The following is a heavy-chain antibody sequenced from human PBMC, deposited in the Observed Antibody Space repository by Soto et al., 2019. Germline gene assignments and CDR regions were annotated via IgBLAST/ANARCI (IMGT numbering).Heavy chain of an antibody. CDR3: AKDLNSGGDLVG. J-gene: IGHJ4*02. CDR2: INPSGGST. D-gene: IGHD2-21*02. CDR1: GYTFTSYY. Sequence: ASVKVSCKASGYTFTSYYMHWLRQAPGQGLEWMGIINPSGGSTSYAQKFQGRVTMTRDTSKNTLYLQMNSLRAEDTAVYYCAKDLNSGGDLVGWGQGTLVTVSS. V-gene: IGHV1-46*01.